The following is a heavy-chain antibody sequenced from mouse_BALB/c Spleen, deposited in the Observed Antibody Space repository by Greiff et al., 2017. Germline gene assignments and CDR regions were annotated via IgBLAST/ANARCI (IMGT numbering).Heavy chain of an antibody. D-gene: IGHD2-1*01. CDR2: INPSTGYT. Sequence: VQLQQSGAELAKPGASVKMSCKASGYTFTSYWMHWVKQRPGQGLEWIGYINPSTGYTEYNQKFKDKATLTADKSSSTAYMQLRSLTSEDSAVYYSARSGYGKGFAYWGQGTLVTVSA. V-gene: IGHV1-7*01. J-gene: IGHJ3*01. CDR1: GYTFTSYW. CDR3: ARSGYGKGFAY.